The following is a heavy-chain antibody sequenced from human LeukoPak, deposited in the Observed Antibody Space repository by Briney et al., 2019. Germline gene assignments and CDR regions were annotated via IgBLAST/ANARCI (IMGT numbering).Heavy chain of an antibody. J-gene: IGHJ3*02. Sequence: GGSLRLSCAASGFTFSRYAKHWVRQTPGRGLAWVTVISYDGSNKYYADSVKGRFTISRDNSKNTLYLQMNSLRAEDTAVYYCSTGGVWQVYLSPCHAFHIWGQGTMVTVSS. CDR1: GFTFSRYA. CDR2: ISYDGSNK. D-gene: IGHD2-8*01. CDR3: STGGVWQVYLSPCHAFHI. V-gene: IGHV3-30*04.